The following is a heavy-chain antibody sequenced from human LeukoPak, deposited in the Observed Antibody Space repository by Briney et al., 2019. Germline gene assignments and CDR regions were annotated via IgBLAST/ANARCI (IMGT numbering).Heavy chain of an antibody. CDR1: GGSFSGYY. CDR2: INHSGST. J-gene: IGHJ6*03. Sequence: PSETLSLTCAVYGGSFSGYYWSWIRQPPGKGLEWIGEINHSGSTNYNPSLKSRVTISVDTSKNQFPLKLSSVTAADTAVYYCARGLYSYGYHYYYYMDVWGKGTTVTVSS. V-gene: IGHV4-34*01. D-gene: IGHD5-18*01. CDR3: ARGLYSYGYHYYYYMDV.